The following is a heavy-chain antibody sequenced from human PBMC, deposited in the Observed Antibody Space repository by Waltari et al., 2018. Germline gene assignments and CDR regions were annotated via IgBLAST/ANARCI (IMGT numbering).Heavy chain of an antibody. CDR3: AMSLTVLVRADH. CDR2: LSASGSRT. V-gene: IGHV3-23*04. J-gene: IGHJ4*02. Sequence: EVRLVESGGGLVKPGGSLRLPCAASGFTFSSYAMNWVRQAPGKGLEWVECLSASGSRTFYAASVKGRFTISRDNSNNTLYAQMTSLTPEDTATYYCAMSLTVLVRADHWGQGTLVAVSS. CDR1: GFTFSSYA. D-gene: IGHD1-26*01.